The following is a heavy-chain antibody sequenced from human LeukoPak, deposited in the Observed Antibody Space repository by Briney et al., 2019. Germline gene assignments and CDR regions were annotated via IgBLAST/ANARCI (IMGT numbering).Heavy chain of an antibody. CDR1: GGSINSSSYY. Sequence: SETLSLTCTVSGGSINSSSYYWGWIRQPPGKGLEWIGSIYYSGSTNYNPSLKSRVTISVDTSKNQFSLKLSSVTAADTAVYYCARTRGMSYWGQGTLVTVSS. V-gene: IGHV4-39*07. CDR3: ARTRGMSY. D-gene: IGHD3-16*01. J-gene: IGHJ4*02. CDR2: IYYSGST.